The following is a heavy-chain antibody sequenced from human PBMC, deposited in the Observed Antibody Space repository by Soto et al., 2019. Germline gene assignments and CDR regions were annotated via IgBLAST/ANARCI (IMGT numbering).Heavy chain of an antibody. D-gene: IGHD3-10*01. CDR3: AAGEPLNY. Sequence: GGSLRLSCAASGFTFSNYGMHWVRQAPGKGLEWVAIIWYDGSNKYYADSVKGRFTISRDNSKNTVYLQMNSLRAEDTAMYFCAAGEPLNYRGQGTLVTVSS. CDR1: GFTFSNYG. J-gene: IGHJ4*02. V-gene: IGHV3-33*01. CDR2: IWYDGSNK.